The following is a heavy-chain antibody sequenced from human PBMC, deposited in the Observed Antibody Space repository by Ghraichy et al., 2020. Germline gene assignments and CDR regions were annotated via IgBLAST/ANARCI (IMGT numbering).Heavy chain of an antibody. J-gene: IGHJ4*02. Sequence: ASVKVSCKTSRSTFCTYAILWILECPVQRVEWMGWINAGNGNTKYSQKFQGRVTITRDTSASTAYMELSSLRSEDTAVYYCARDLPNDYGDYGAFGYWGQGT. CDR2: INAGNGNT. CDR1: RSTFCTYA. D-gene: IGHD4-17*01. CDR3: ARDLPNDYGDYGAFGY. V-gene: IGHV1-3*01.